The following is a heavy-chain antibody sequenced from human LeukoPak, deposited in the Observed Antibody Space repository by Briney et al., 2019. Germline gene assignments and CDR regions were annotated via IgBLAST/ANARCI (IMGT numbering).Heavy chain of an antibody. J-gene: IGHJ1*01. CDR3: ARVVRSIAAASQYFQH. CDR2: IYYSGST. V-gene: IGHV4-31*03. D-gene: IGHD6-13*01. CDR1: GGSISSGGYY. Sequence: SETLSLTCTVSGGSISSGGYYWSWIRQHPGKGLEWIGYIYYSGSTYYNPSLKSRVTISVDTSKNQFSLKLSSVTAADTAVYYCARVVRSIAAASQYFQHWGQGTLVTVSS.